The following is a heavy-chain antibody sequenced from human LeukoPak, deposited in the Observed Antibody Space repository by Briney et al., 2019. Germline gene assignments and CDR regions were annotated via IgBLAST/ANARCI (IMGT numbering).Heavy chain of an antibody. V-gene: IGHV1-24*01. Sequence: ASVKVSFKVSGYTLTELSMHWVRQAPGKGLEWMGGFDPEDGETIYAQKFQRRDTMSEDTSTDTDYMELSSLRSEDTAVYYCATDRVAAAGTAGEMVYWGQGTLVTVSS. CDR1: GYTLTELS. J-gene: IGHJ4*02. D-gene: IGHD6-13*01. CDR3: ATDRVAAAGTAGEMVY. CDR2: FDPEDGET.